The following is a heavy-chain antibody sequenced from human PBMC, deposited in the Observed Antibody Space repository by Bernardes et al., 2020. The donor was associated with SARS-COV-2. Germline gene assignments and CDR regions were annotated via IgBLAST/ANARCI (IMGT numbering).Heavy chain of an antibody. D-gene: IGHD6-19*01. CDR3: ARHMAGMYASGWYGFRYIDL. V-gene: IGHV4-39*01. Sequence: SETLSLTCTVSGGSITSTNYYWGWIRQPPGKGLEWVGSIYYSGTTYYKPSLRSRGTVSVDTSKNQFSLKLSSVTAADTAVYYCARHMAGMYASGWYGFRYIDLWGRGTLVTVSA. CDR1: GGSITSTNYY. J-gene: IGHJ2*01. CDR2: IYYSGTT.